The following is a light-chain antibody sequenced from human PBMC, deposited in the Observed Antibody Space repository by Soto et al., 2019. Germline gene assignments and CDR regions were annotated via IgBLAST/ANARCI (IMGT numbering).Light chain of an antibody. Sequence: EIVLTQSPGTLSLSPGERATLSCRASQSVSSFLAWYQQKPGQAPRLLIYDASTRATGIPDRFSGSGSGTDFTLTISGVEPEDFAVYFCQQYDSSPQAFGLGTKVEIK. J-gene: IGKJ1*01. CDR2: DAS. CDR3: QQYDSSPQA. CDR1: QSVSSF. V-gene: IGKV3-20*01.